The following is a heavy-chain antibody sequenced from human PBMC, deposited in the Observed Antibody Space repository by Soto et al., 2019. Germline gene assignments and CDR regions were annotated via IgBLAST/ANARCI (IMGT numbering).Heavy chain of an antibody. Sequence: PGGSLRLSCTASGFTFDTYTMNWLRQAPGRGLEWVSSISATTTYKYYAASVEGRFTISRDNSKNTLYLQMNSLRAEDTAVYYCAKDPGSGSGSRLFDYWGQGTLVTVSS. CDR3: AKDPGSGSGSRLFDY. CDR1: GFTFDTYT. V-gene: IGHV3-21*01. J-gene: IGHJ4*02. CDR2: ISATTTYK. D-gene: IGHD3-10*01.